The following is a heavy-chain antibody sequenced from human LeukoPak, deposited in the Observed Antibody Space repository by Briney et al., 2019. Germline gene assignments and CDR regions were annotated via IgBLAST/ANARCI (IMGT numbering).Heavy chain of an antibody. CDR1: GGSLSILY. D-gene: IGHD6-19*01. CDR2: ISYSGST. J-gene: IGHJ4*02. Sequence: SETLSLTCIVSGGSLSILYWSWIPQPPGKTLEWIGYISYSGSTNYNPSLKSRVTISLDTSKSQFSLKLNSVTPADTAVYYCGTVPRPGSCGWYGGPNDYWGQGTLVTVSS. CDR3: GTVPRPGSCGWYGGPNDY. V-gene: IGHV4-59*11.